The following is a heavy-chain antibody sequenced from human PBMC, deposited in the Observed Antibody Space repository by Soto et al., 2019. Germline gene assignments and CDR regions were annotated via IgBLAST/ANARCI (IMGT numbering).Heavy chain of an antibody. CDR2: TYYRSKWYR. CDR1: GDSVSSNSAA. J-gene: IGHJ6*02. V-gene: IGHV6-1*01. Sequence: QVQLQQSGPGLVKPSQTLSLTCDISGDSVSSNSAAWNWIRQSPSRGLEWLGRTYYRSKWYRQYGVSVKSRITINPDTSKNQFSLLLNSVTPEDTAVYYCARWDHDYGYLDVWGLGTTVTVSS. CDR3: ARWDHDYGYLDV. D-gene: IGHD4-17*01.